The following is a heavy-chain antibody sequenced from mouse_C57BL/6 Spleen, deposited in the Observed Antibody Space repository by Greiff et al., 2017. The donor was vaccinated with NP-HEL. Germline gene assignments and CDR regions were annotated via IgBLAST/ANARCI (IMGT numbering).Heavy chain of an antibody. CDR1: GFNIKNTY. V-gene: IGHV14-3*01. Sequence: EVQLQQSVAELVMPGASVKLSCTASGFNIKNTYMHWVKQRPEQGLEWIGRIDPANGNTKYAPKFQGKATITADTSSNTAYLQLSSLTSEDTAIYYCAAGGYDDYDGFDYWGQGTTLTVSS. CDR2: IDPANGNT. J-gene: IGHJ2*01. D-gene: IGHD2-4*01. CDR3: AAGGYDDYDGFDY.